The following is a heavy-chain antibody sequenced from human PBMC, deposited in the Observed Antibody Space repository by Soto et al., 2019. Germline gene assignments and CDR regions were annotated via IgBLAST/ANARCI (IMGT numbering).Heavy chain of an antibody. D-gene: IGHD3-9*01. CDR2: ISGSGGST. CDR3: ARPKGFDWLSWFDP. CDR1: GFTFSSYA. J-gene: IGHJ5*02. V-gene: IGHV3-23*01. Sequence: GGSLRLSCAASGFTFSSYAMSWVRQAPGKGLEWVSAISGSGGSTYYADSVKGRFTISRDNSKNTLYLQMNSLRAEDTAVYYCARPKGFDWLSWFDPWGQGTLVTVSS.